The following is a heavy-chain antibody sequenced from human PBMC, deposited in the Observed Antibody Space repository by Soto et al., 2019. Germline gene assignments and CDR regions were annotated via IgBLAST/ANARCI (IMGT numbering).Heavy chain of an antibody. V-gene: IGHV3-11*01. CDR2: ISSSGGST. D-gene: IGHD4-17*01. Sequence: QVQLVESGGGLVKPGGSLRLSCAASGFTFSDYYMSWIRQAPGKGLEWVSYISSSGGSTYYADSVKGRFTISRDNSKNTLYLQMNSLRAEDTAVYYCASLGPDYGDRTYLYYYYYGMDVWGQGTTVTVSS. J-gene: IGHJ6*02. CDR1: GFTFSDYY. CDR3: ASLGPDYGDRTYLYYYYYGMDV.